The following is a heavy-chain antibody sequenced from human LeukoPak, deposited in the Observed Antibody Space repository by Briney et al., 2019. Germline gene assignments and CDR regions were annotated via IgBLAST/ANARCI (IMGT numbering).Heavy chain of an antibody. D-gene: IGHD3-9*01. CDR1: GGSFSGYY. CDR3: ARDNRDYDILTGYYPLFRY. V-gene: IGHV4-34*01. J-gene: IGHJ4*02. Sequence: SETLSLTCAVYGGSFSGYYWSWIRQPPGKGLEWIGEINHSGSTNYNPSLKSRVTISVDTSKNLFSMKLSSVTAADTAVYYCARDNRDYDILTGYYPLFRYWGQGTLVTVSS. CDR2: INHSGST.